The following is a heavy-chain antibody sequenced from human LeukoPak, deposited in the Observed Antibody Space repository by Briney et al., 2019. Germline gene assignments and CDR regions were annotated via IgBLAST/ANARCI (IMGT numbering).Heavy chain of an antibody. J-gene: IGHJ4*02. Sequence: GGSLRLSWAASGFTFSNCAMTWVRQAPGKGLEWVSRISGSGEKTYYADSVKGRFAISRDNSKNTMFIKMKYLRAEDKAVYYCAKVGCSGGSCYSVDYWGQGTLVTVSS. CDR1: GFTFSNCA. CDR3: AKVGCSGGSCYSVDY. V-gene: IGHV3-23*01. CDR2: ISGSGEKT. D-gene: IGHD2-15*01.